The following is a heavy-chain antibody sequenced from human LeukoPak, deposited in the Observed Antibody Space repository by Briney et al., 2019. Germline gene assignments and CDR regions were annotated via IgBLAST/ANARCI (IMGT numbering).Heavy chain of an antibody. V-gene: IGHV4-61*01. CDR2: MYYSGTT. D-gene: IGHD5-12*01. CDR3: AGVATYSPVDYYYYYMDV. CDR1: DYSITNGYY. J-gene: IGHJ6*03. Sequence: SETLSLTCTVSDYSITNGYYWGWIRQPPGKGLEWIGYMYYSGTTNYNPSLKSRVTISVDTSKNQFSLKLSSVTAADTAVYYCAGVATYSPVDYYYYYMDVWGKGTTVTVAS.